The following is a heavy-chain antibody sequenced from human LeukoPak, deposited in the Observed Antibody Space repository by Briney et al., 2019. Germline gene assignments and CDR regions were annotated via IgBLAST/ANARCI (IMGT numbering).Heavy chain of an antibody. D-gene: IGHD2-15*01. Sequence: SQTLSLTCAISGDSVSNNSATWNWIRQSPSRGLEWLGRTNYRSKWNTDYAVSVKSRTTINPDTSKNQFSLHLNSVTPEDAAVYYCAREGRHAFDIRGQGTMVTVSS. CDR3: AREGRHAFDI. J-gene: IGHJ3*02. CDR1: GDSVSNNSAT. CDR2: TNYRSKWNT. V-gene: IGHV6-1*01.